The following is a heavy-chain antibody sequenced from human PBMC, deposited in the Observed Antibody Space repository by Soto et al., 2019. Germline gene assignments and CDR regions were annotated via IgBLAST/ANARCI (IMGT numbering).Heavy chain of an antibody. V-gene: IGHV4-59*01. CDR2: IYFSGVA. Sequence: QMQMQESGPRLVKPSETLSLTCTVSGASITDSYWSWIRQPPEKGLEWIGYIYFSGVATYNPSLQSRATMSRDTSKTEFSLKLTSVTAADTAIYYCARGDSDLAVSEAAYWGQGTLVTVSS. D-gene: IGHD2-15*01. J-gene: IGHJ1*01. CDR1: GASITDSY. CDR3: ARGDSDLAVSEAAY.